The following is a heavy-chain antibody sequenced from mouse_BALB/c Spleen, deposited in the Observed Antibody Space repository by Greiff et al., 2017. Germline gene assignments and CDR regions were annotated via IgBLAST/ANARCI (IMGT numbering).Heavy chain of an antibody. CDR3: ARSRTTAVYYFDY. J-gene: IGHJ2*01. D-gene: IGHD1-2*01. V-gene: IGHV5-17*02. CDR2: ISSGSSTI. Sequence: EVKLVESGGGLVQPGGSRKLSCAASGFTFSSFGMHWVRQAPEKGLEWVAYISSGSSTIYYADTVKGRFTISRDNPKNTLFLQMTSLRSEDTAMYYCARSRTTAVYYFDYWGQGTTLTVSS. CDR1: GFTFSSFG.